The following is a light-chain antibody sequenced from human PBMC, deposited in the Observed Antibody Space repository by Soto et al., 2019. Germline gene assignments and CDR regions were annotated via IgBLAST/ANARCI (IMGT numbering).Light chain of an antibody. CDR2: AAS. V-gene: IGKV1-9*01. Sequence: IQLTQSPSSLSASVGARVTITCLASQDIAIYLAWYQQKPGEAPKLLIYAASTLYGGVPSRFSGSGSGTDFALTITSLQAEDFATYYCQQYDILPITFGRGTRLEIK. J-gene: IGKJ5*01. CDR1: QDIAIY. CDR3: QQYDILPIT.